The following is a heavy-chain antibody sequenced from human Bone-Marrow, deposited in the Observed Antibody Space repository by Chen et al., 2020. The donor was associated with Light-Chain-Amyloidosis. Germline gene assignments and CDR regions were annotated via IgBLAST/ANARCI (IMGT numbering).Heavy chain of an antibody. CDR3: AREGTAMGRGQFLNFFYYMDV. CDR1: GASMTNGSHY. V-gene: IGHV4-61*02. D-gene: IGHD5-18*01. J-gene: IGHJ6*03. CDR2: IYTSGNT. Sequence: GSGPGLVKPSQTLSLTCSVSGASMTNGSHYWSWIRLPAGKGLEWIGRIYTSGNTNYSPSLKSRVTISVDTSKNQFSLKLISVTAADTAVYYCAREGTAMGRGQFLNFFYYMDVWGKGTTVTVSS.